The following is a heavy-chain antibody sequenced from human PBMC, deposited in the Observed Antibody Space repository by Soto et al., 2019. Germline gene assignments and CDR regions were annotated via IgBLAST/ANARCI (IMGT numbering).Heavy chain of an antibody. CDR3: AREAPGAGTNYFDF. J-gene: IGHJ4*02. CDR2: IRGRGNSA. D-gene: IGHD1-1*01. CDR1: GFTFSTYD. V-gene: IGHV3-23*01. Sequence: GGSLRLSCAASGFTFSTYDMIWVRQAPGKGLEWVSEIRGRGNSAFYADSVKGRFTISRDNSNNTLYLQMNNLRADDPAVYYCAREAPGAGTNYFDFWGQGTLVTVSS.